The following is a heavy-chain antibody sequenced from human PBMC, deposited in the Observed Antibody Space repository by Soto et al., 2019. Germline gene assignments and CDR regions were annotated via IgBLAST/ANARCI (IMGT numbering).Heavy chain of an antibody. D-gene: IGHD3-9*01. V-gene: IGHV4-34*01. Sequence: VQLQQWGAGPLRPLETLSLTCGVSGGCFSGYYWAWIRQSPGKGLEWIGEINDRGSINYNPSLKSRVSISVDTSKNHYSLNLRSVTAADTAVYYCARESHDILTGPPWVWYFDLWGRGTLVTVSS. CDR2: INDRGSI. CDR3: ARESHDILTGPPWVWYFDL. J-gene: IGHJ2*01. CDR1: GGCFSGYY.